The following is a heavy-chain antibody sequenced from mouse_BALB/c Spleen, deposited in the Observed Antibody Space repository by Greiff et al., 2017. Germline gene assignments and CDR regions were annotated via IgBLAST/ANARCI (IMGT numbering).Heavy chain of an antibody. CDR3: ARGGNYLYAMDY. Sequence: QVQLQQSGPELVKPGASVKMSCKASGYTFTSYYIHWVKQRPGQGLEWIGWIYPGDGSTKYNEKFKGKTTLTADKSSSTAYMLLSSLTSEDSAIYFCARGGNYLYAMDYWGQGTSVTVSS. V-gene: IGHV1S56*01. CDR1: GYTFTSYY. CDR2: IYPGDGST. D-gene: IGHD2-1*01. J-gene: IGHJ4*01.